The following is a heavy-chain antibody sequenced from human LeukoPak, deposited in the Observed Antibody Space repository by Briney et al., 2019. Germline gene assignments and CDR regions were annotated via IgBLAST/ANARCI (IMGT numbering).Heavy chain of an antibody. V-gene: IGHV1-2*02. J-gene: IGHJ6*03. CDR3: ARDGDWNYKVEYYYYYYMDV. Sequence: ASVKVSCKASGYTFTGYYMHWVRQAPGQGLEWMGWINPNSGGTNYAQKFQGRVTMTRDTSISTAYMELSRLRSDDTAVYYCARDGDWNYKVEYYYYYYMDVRGKGTTVAVSS. CDR1: GYTFTGYY. D-gene: IGHD1-7*01. CDR2: INPNSGGT.